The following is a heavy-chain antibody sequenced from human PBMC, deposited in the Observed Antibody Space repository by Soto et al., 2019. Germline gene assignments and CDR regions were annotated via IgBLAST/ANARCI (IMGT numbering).Heavy chain of an antibody. J-gene: IGHJ5*02. V-gene: IGHV6-1*01. CDR1: GDSVSSNSAA. Sequence: SPTLSLPCAISGDSVSSNSAAWNWIRQSPSRGLEWLGRTYYRSKWYNDYAVSVKSRITINPDTSKNQFSLQLNSVTPEDTAVYYCARADPRRITMVRGVIIVYWFDPWGQGTLVTSPQ. CDR3: ARADPRRITMVRGVIIVYWFDP. D-gene: IGHD3-10*01. CDR2: TYYRSKWYN.